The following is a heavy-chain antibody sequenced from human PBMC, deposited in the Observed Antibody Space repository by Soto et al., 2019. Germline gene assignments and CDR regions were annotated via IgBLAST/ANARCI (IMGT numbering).Heavy chain of an antibody. D-gene: IGHD2-2*01. J-gene: IGHJ5*02. V-gene: IGHV4-39*01. CDR2: IYYSGST. CDR3: VRQVPAALRLGWLDP. CDR1: GGSISRSTYY. Sequence: SETLSLTCTVSGGSISRSTYYWGWIRQPPGKGLEWIGSIYYSGSTYYRPSLKSRVTISVDTSKNQFSLKLSSVTAADTAVYYWVRQVPAALRLGWLDPWGQGTLVTVSS.